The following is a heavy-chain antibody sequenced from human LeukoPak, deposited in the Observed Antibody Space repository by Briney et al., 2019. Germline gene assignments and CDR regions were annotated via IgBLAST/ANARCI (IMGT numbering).Heavy chain of an antibody. Sequence: GGSLRLSCAASGFTFSSYSMNWVRQAPGKGLEWVSYISSSSSTIYYADSVMGRFTIPRDNAKDSLYLQMNSLRAEDTAVYYCAKPSRPHNWFDPWGQGTLVTVSS. CDR2: ISSSSSTI. J-gene: IGHJ5*02. D-gene: IGHD1-14*01. V-gene: IGHV3-48*01. CDR3: AKPSRPHNWFDP. CDR1: GFTFSSYS.